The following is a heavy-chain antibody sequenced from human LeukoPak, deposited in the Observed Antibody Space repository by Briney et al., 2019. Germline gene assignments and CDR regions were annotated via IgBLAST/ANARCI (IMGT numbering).Heavy chain of an antibody. CDR3: ARSWLPSSYYFDY. D-gene: IGHD5-12*01. Sequence: SETLSLTCTVSGGSISSSSYYWGWIRQPPGKGLEWIGSIYYSGSTYYNPSLKSRVTISVDKSKNQFSLKLSSVTAADTAVYYCARSWLPSSYYFDYWGQGTLVTVSS. J-gene: IGHJ4*02. CDR2: IYYSGST. CDR1: GGSISSSSYY. V-gene: IGHV4-39*07.